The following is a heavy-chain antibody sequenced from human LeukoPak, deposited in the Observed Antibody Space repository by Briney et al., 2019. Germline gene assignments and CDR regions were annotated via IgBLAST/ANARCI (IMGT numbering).Heavy chain of an antibody. D-gene: IGHD3-22*01. J-gene: IGHJ4*02. Sequence: SETLSLTCAVYGGSFSGYYWSWIRQPPGKGLEWIGEINHSGSTNYNPSLKSRVTISVDTSKNQFSLKLSSVTAADTAVYYCAPSGHHSSGYYYPFDYWGQGTLVTVSS. CDR2: INHSGST. CDR3: APSGHHSSGYYYPFDY. V-gene: IGHV4-34*01. CDR1: GGSFSGYY.